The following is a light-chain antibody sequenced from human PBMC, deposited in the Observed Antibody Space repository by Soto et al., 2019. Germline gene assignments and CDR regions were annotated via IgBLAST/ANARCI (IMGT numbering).Light chain of an antibody. J-gene: IGKJ4*01. CDR1: QGIAPY. CDR3: QKYNSAPLT. Sequence: DVQMTQSPSSLSASVGDRVTITCRASQGIAPYLAWFQQQPGKVPKLLIYATSTLQSGVPSRFSGSGSGTDFTLTISSLQPEDVATYYCQKYNSAPLTSGGGTKAEIK. CDR2: ATS. V-gene: IGKV1-27*01.